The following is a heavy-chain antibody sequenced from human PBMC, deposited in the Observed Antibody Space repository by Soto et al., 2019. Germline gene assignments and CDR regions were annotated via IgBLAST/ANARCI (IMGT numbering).Heavy chain of an antibody. CDR2: IIPILGIA. V-gene: IGHV1-69*02. Sequence: QVQLVQSGAEVKKPGSSVKVSCKASGGTFSSYTISWVRQAPGQGLEWMGRIIPILGIANYAQKFQGRVTITADKSTNTAYMELSSLRSEDTAVYYCARAPAGYSSSNFDYWGQGTLVTVSS. CDR1: GGTFSSYT. D-gene: IGHD6-6*01. J-gene: IGHJ4*02. CDR3: ARAPAGYSSSNFDY.